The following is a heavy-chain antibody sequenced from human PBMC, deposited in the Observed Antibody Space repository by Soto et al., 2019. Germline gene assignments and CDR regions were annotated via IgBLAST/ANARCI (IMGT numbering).Heavy chain of an antibody. Sequence: GASVKVSCKASGYTFTSYGISWVRQAPGQGLEWMGWISAYNGNTNYAQKLQGRVTMTTDTSTSTAYMELRSLRSDDTAVYYCARVVLYYYGSGSYYNPKLYGKDVCGQGTTVTVS. CDR3: ARVVLYYYGSGSYYNPKLYGKDV. J-gene: IGHJ6*02. D-gene: IGHD3-10*01. CDR1: GYTFTSYG. V-gene: IGHV1-18*01. CDR2: ISAYNGNT.